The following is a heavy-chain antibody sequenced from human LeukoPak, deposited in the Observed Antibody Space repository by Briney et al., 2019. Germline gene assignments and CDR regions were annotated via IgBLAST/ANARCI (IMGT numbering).Heavy chain of an antibody. CDR2: INPSDGDR. CDR1: GYTFITYK. Sequence: ASVKVSCKASGYTFITYKMHWVRQAPGQGLEWVGIINPSDGDRRNARKFQGRVTMTRDMSTSTVYMELSSLRSEDTAVYYCAKDGGSYSADYWGQGTLVTVSS. V-gene: IGHV1-46*01. D-gene: IGHD3-10*01. J-gene: IGHJ4*02. CDR3: AKDGGSYSADY.